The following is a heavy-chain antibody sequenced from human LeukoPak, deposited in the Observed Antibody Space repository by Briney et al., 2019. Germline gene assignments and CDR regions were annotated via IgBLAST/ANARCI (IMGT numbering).Heavy chain of an antibody. CDR1: GGSFSGYY. J-gene: IGHJ5*02. D-gene: IGHD3-3*01. CDR2: INHSGST. Sequence: SETLSLTCAVYGGSFSGYYWSWIRQPPGKGLEWIGEINHSGSTNYNPSLKSRVTISVDTSKNQLSLKLSSVTAADTAVYYCARGLGYYDFWSGYYPANWFDPWGQGTLVTVSS. CDR3: ARGLGYYDFWSGYYPANWFDP. V-gene: IGHV4-34*01.